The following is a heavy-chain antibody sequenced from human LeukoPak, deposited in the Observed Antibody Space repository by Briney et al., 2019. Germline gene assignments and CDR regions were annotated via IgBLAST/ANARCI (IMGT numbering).Heavy chain of an antibody. Sequence: SETLSLTCTVSGGSISSSLNYWGWIRQPPGKGLEWIGSIYYSGSTYYNPSLKSRVTISVDTSKNQFSLSLSSVTAADTAVYYCAVGGVYLRGGAEAFDIWGQGTMVTVSS. D-gene: IGHD3-10*01. V-gene: IGHV4-39*01. CDR1: GGSISSSLNY. J-gene: IGHJ3*02. CDR3: AVGGVYLRGGAEAFDI. CDR2: IYYSGST.